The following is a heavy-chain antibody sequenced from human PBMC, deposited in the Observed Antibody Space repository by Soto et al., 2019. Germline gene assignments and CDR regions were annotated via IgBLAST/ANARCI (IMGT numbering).Heavy chain of an antibody. J-gene: IGHJ5*02. Sequence: PVGSLRLSCGASGFTFSAFAMSWVRQAPGKGLEWVSAISGSGGTTYYADSVKGRFTISRDNSKNSLYLQMSSLRAEDTAVYYCAKLGSDFLNWFDPWGQGTLVPVSS. CDR3: AKLGSDFLNWFDP. CDR2: ISGSGGTT. V-gene: IGHV3-23*01. CDR1: GFTFSAFA. D-gene: IGHD3-16*01.